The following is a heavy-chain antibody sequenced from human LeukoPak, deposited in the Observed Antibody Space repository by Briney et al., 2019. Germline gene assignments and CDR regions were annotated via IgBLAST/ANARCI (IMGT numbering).Heavy chain of an antibody. J-gene: IGHJ4*02. V-gene: IGHV4-39*01. CDR1: GGSISSSSYY. D-gene: IGHD3-3*01. Sequence: PSETLSLTCTVSGGSISSSSYYWGWIRQPPGKGLEWIGSIYYSGSTYYNPSLKSRVTKSVDTSKNQFSLKLSSVTAADTAVYYCARHVPYYDFWSGYPSHFDYWGQGTLVSLSS. CDR3: ARHVPYYDFWSGYPSHFDY. CDR2: IYYSGST.